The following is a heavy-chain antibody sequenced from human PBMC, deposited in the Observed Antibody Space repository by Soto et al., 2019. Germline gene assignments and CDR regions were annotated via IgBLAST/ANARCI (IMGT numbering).Heavy chain of an antibody. CDR3: AKLTSAGLYDYVWGSYRYTGLFDY. CDR1: GFTFSSYA. J-gene: IGHJ4*02. CDR2: ISGSGGST. V-gene: IGHV3-23*01. D-gene: IGHD3-16*02. Sequence: GGSLRLSCAASGFTFSSYAMSWVRQAPGKGLEWVSAISGSGGSTYYTDSVKGRFTISRDNSKNTLYLQMNSLRAEDTAVYYCAKLTSAGLYDYVWGSYRYTGLFDYWGQGTLVTVSS.